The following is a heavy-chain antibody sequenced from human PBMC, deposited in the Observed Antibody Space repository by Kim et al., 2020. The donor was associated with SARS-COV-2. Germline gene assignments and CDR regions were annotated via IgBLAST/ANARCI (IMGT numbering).Heavy chain of an antibody. V-gene: IGHV4-39*01. Sequence: SETLSLTCTVSGGSLSSSSYYWGWIRQPPGKGLEWIGTAYYSGNTYYNPSLKSRVTISVDTSKKQFSLKLGPVTAADTAVYYCARHQRYSSRWYVAFYYYTMDVWGKGTPVTVSS. J-gene: IGHJ6*03. CDR2: AYYSGNT. CDR1: GGSLSSSSYY. D-gene: IGHD6-13*01. CDR3: ARHQRYSSRWYVAFYYYTMDV.